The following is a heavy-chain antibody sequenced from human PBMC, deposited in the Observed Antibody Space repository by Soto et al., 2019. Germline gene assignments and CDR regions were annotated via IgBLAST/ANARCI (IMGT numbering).Heavy chain of an antibody. CDR1: GYSFTNYW. V-gene: IGHV5-51*01. CDR2: IYPGDSDI. CDR3: ARLFPSRYCSSSTCYLSWGYYYYGMDV. D-gene: IGHD2-2*01. Sequence: GESLKISCKGSGYSFTNYWIAWVRQMPGKGLEWMGIIYPGDSDIKYSPSLQGRVTISASKSISTAYLQLSSLKASDTAIYYCARLFPSRYCSSSTCYLSWGYYYYGMDVWGQGTTVTVSS. J-gene: IGHJ6*02.